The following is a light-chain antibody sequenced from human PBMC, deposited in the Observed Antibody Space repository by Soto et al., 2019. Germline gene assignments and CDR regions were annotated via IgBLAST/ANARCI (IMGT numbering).Light chain of an antibody. J-gene: IGKJ1*01. CDR1: QSVFYSSNNKNY. Sequence: DIVMTQSPDSLAVSLGERATINCKSSQSVFYSSNNKNYLAWYQQKPGQPPKLLIYWASTRESGVPDRFSGSGSGKDFTLTIGSLEAEDVAVYYCQQYYRPWTFGQGTKVEIK. V-gene: IGKV4-1*01. CDR3: QQYYRPWT. CDR2: WAS.